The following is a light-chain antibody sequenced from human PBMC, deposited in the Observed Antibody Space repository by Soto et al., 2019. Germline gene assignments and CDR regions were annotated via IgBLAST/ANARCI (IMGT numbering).Light chain of an antibody. CDR3: QQYGSPIT. V-gene: IGKV3-20*01. J-gene: IGKJ5*01. CDR1: QSVSSN. CDR2: GAS. Sequence: AQSPAALPGCRGERATRSCRASQSVSSNLAWYQQKPGQAPRLLIYGASSRATGIPDRFSGSGSGTDFTLTISRLEPEEFAVYYCQQYGSPITFGQGTRLEIK.